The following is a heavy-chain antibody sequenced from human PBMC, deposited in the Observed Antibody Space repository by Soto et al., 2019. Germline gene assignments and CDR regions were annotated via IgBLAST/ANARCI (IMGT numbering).Heavy chain of an antibody. Sequence: GSLRLSCAASGFTFSTYAMIWARQAPGKGLEWVSAISGSGDSTYYADSVKGRFTISRDNSKNTLYLQMSSLRAEDTAIYYCAKDSFINLRGYDSYWGQGTLVTVSS. J-gene: IGHJ4*02. D-gene: IGHD5-12*01. CDR1: GFTFSTYA. CDR3: AKDSFINLRGYDSY. V-gene: IGHV3-23*01. CDR2: ISGSGDST.